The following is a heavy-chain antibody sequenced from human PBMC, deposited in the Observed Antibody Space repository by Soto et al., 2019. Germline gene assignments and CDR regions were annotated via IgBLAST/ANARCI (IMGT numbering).Heavy chain of an antibody. V-gene: IGHV4-34*01. CDR1: GGSFSGYY. D-gene: IGHD2-2*01. CDR2: INHSGST. Sequence: NPSETLSLTCAVYGGSFSGYYWSWIRQPPGKGLEWIGEINHSGSTNYNPSLKSRVTISVDTSKNQFSLKLSSVTAADTAVYYCARNGIVPAAMRWFDPWGQGTLVTVSS. CDR3: ARNGIVPAAMRWFDP. J-gene: IGHJ5*02.